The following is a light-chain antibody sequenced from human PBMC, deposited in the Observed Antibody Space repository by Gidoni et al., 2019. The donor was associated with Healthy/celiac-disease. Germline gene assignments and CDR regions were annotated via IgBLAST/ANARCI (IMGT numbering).Light chain of an antibody. J-gene: IGKJ2*03. CDR2: GAS. CDR1: HSVSSSY. V-gene: IGKV3-20*01. CDR3: QQYVSSYS. Sequence: EIVLTQSPGTLSLSPGERATLSCRVRHSVSSSYLAWYQQKPGQAPRLLIYGASSSATGIPVRFKGSGSWTDFTLTISRLGPGYFALYYCQQYVSSYSFGQGTKLEIK.